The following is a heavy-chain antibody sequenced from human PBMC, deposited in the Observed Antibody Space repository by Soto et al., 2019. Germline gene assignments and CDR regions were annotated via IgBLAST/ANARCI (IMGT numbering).Heavy chain of an antibody. CDR3: GRDRSHYAGVGKIDP. Sequence: DVQLVESGGGLVKPGGSLRLSCAASGFNFSTSGMNWVRQAPGKGLEWVSSISSKGSYIYYTPSVKGRFTISRDNAKNSVYLQMNSLRAEDTAVYYCGRDRSHYAGVGKIDPWGQGTLVAVSS. CDR1: GFNFSTSG. J-gene: IGHJ5*02. D-gene: IGHD3-10*01. CDR2: ISSKGSYI. V-gene: IGHV3-21*02.